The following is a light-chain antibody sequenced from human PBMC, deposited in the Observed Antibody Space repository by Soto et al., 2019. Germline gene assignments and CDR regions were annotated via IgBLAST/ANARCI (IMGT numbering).Light chain of an antibody. CDR1: QSVNSSY. CDR3: QQYGSSPLT. CDR2: GAS. V-gene: IGKV3-20*01. Sequence: EIVLTQSPGTLSLSPGERATLSCRASQSVNSSYLAWYQQKPGQAPGLLIYGASSRSTGIPDRFSGSGSGTDFTLTISRLEPEDFAVYYCQQYGSSPLTFGGGTKVEIK. J-gene: IGKJ4*01.